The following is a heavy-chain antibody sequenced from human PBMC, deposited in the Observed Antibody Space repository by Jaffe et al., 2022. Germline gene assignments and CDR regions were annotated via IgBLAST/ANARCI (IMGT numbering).Heavy chain of an antibody. CDR2: IYYSGST. V-gene: IGHV4-59*01. CDR3: GRTTVTKGGWFDP. D-gene: IGHD4-17*01. J-gene: IGHJ5*02. Sequence: QVQLQESGPGLVKPSETLSLTCTVSGGSISSYYWSWIRQPPGKGLEWIGYIYYSGSTNYNPSLKSRVTISVDTSKNQFSLKLSSVTAADTAVYYCGRTTVTKGGWFDPWGQGTLVTVSS. CDR1: GGSISSYY.